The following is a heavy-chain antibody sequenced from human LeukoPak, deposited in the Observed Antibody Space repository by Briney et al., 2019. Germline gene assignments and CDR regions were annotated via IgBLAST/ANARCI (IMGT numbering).Heavy chain of an antibody. CDR3: ARECNGVSTFDY. CDR2: INPNSGGT. V-gene: IGHV1-2*02. CDR1: GYTFTGYY. J-gene: IGHJ4*02. D-gene: IGHD2-8*01. Sequence: GASVKVSCKASGYTFTGYYVHWVRQAPGQGLEWMGWINPNSGGTNYAQKFQGRVTMTRDTSISTAYMELSRLRSDDTAVYYCARECNGVSTFDYWGQGTLVTVSS.